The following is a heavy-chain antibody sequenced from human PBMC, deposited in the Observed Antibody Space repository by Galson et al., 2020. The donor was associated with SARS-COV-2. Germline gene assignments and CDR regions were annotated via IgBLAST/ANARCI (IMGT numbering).Heavy chain of an antibody. D-gene: IGHD2-2*02. CDR1: GFTFSSYA. V-gene: IGHV3-30*04. Sequence: GESLKISCAASGFTFSSYAMHWVRQAPGKGLEWVAVISYDGSNKYYADSVKGRFTISRDNSKNTLYLQMNSLRAEDTAVYYCARPYTGYYYMDVWGKGTTVTISS. CDR2: ISYDGSNK. J-gene: IGHJ6*03. CDR3: ARPYTGYYYMDV.